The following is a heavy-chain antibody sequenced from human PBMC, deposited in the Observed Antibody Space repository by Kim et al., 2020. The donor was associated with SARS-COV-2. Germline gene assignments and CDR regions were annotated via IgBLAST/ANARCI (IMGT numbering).Heavy chain of an antibody. D-gene: IGHD3-10*01. CDR2: ISSSSSTI. Sequence: GGSLRLSCAASGFTFSSYSMNWVRQAPGKGLEWVSYISSSSSTIYYADSVKGRFTISRDNAKNSLYLQMNSLRDEDTAVYYCARVFPLTMVRGVMNPDYWGPGTLVTASS. CDR3: ARVFPLTMVRGVMNPDY. CDR1: GFTFSSYS. J-gene: IGHJ4*02. V-gene: IGHV3-48*02.